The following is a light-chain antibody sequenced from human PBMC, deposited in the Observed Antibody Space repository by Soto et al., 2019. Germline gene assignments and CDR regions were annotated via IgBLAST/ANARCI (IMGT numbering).Light chain of an antibody. V-gene: IGKV1-39*01. CDR1: PSISSY. J-gene: IGKJ2*01. CDR3: QQCYSTPRT. Sequence: DIQMTQSPSSLSASVGDRITITCRASPSISSYLNWYQQKPGKASKILIYAAFIFQSGVPSRFSGSGSGTDFTLTISSLQPEDFATYYCQQCYSTPRTFGQGTKLEIK. CDR2: AAF.